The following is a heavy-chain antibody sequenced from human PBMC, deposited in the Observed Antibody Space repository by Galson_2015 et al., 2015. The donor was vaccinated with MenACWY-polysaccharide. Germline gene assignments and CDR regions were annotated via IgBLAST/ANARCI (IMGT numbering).Heavy chain of an antibody. V-gene: IGHV4-59*12. D-gene: IGHD6-19*01. Sequence: SETLSLTCTVSGGSISTYYWSWIRQPPGKGLEWIGCSYNSGSTNYNPSLTRRVTVSVDTSKNQFSLRLSSVTAAATAVYYCAATRQWLAFDYWGQGFLVTVSS. CDR1: GGSISTYY. J-gene: IGHJ4*02. CDR2: SYNSGST. CDR3: AATRQWLAFDY.